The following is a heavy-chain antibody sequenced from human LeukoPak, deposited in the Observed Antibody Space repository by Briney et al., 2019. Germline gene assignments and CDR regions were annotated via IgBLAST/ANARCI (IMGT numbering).Heavy chain of an antibody. CDR2: IYYSEST. J-gene: IGHJ4*02. Sequence: SETLSLTCTVSGGSISSYYWSWIRQPPGKGLEWIGYIYYSESTNYNPSLKSRVTISVDTSKNQFSLKLSSVTAADTAVYYCAREIAAAGTFDYWGQGTLVTVSS. V-gene: IGHV4-59*01. D-gene: IGHD6-13*01. CDR3: AREIAAAGTFDY. CDR1: GGSISSYY.